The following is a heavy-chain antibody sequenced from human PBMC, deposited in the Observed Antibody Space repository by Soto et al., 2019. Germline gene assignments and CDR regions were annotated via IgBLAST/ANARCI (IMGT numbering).Heavy chain of an antibody. CDR1: GYSFTTYG. CDR2: ISTSNGNT. D-gene: IGHD4-17*01. J-gene: IGHJ5*02. Sequence: QVQLVQSRAEVKKPGASLKVSCKASGYSFTTYGVTWVRQAPGQGLEWMGWISTSNGNTNYTQKLQGRLTMTTDTSTSTAYMELRSLRYDDTAVYYWARSHAVTTRALSWGQGTLVTVSS. V-gene: IGHV1-18*01. CDR3: ARSHAVTTRALS.